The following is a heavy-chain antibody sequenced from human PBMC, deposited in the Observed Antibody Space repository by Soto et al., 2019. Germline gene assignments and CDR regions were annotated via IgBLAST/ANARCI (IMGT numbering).Heavy chain of an antibody. CDR2: ISWNSGSI. Sequence: EVQLVESGGGLVQPGRSLRLSCAASGFTFDDYAMHWVRQAPGKGLEWVSGISWNSGSIGYADSVKGRFTISRDNAKNSLYLQMNSLRAEAKALYYCAKDLRRAVGATKFSAFDIWGQGTMVTVSS. CDR3: AKDLRRAVGATKFSAFDI. V-gene: IGHV3-9*01. J-gene: IGHJ3*02. CDR1: GFTFDDYA. D-gene: IGHD1-26*01.